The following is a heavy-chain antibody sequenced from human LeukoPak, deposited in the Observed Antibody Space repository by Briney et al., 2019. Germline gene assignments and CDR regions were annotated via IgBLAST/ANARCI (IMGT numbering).Heavy chain of an antibody. V-gene: IGHV1-69*05. Sequence: SVKVSCKASGGTFSSYTISWVRQAPGQGLEWMGRIIPIFGTANYAQKFQGRVTITTDESTSTAYMELSSLRSEDTAVYYCARSNTQYYYDSSGYYGSDYWGQGTLVTVSS. CDR3: ARSNTQYYYDSSGYYGSDY. J-gene: IGHJ4*02. D-gene: IGHD3-22*01. CDR2: IIPIFGTA. CDR1: GGTFSSYT.